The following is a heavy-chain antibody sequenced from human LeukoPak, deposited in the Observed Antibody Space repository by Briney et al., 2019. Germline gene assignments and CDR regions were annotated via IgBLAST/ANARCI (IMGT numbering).Heavy chain of an antibody. D-gene: IGHD3-3*01. J-gene: IGHJ6*02. CDR2: ISSSGSTI. V-gene: IGHV3-48*03. Sequence: PGGSLRLSCAASGFTFSSYEMNWVRQAPGKGLEWVSYISSSGSTIYYADSVKGRFTISRDNAKNSLYLQMNSLRAEDTAVYYCARDMYYDFWSGSPLSRYGMDVWGRGTTVTVSS. CDR1: GFTFSSYE. CDR3: ARDMYYDFWSGSPLSRYGMDV.